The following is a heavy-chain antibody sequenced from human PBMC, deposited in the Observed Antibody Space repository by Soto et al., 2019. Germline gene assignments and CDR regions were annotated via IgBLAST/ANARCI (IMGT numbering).Heavy chain of an antibody. D-gene: IGHD1-7*01. CDR1: GFPFSTYE. V-gene: IGHV3-48*03. CDR2: ITISGDTM. Sequence: PGGSLRLSYAVSGFPFSTYEMNWFRQAPGKGLEWIAHITISGDTMNYADSVKGRFTISRDNAKNSLYLQMNSLRAEDTAVYHCAEDLTGITGAWGQGSLVTVSS. CDR3: AEDLTGITGA. J-gene: IGHJ5*02.